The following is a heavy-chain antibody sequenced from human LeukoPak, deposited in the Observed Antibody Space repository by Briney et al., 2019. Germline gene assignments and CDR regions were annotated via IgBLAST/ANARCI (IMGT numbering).Heavy chain of an antibody. V-gene: IGHV1-18*04. J-gene: IGHJ4*02. CDR2: ISVYNSST. CDR3: ARWRGANVLRYFDYEMEPAAPSGHFDY. CDR1: GYTLTSNG. D-gene: IGHD3-9*01. Sequence: ASVKVSCKASGYTLTSNGISWVRQAPGQGLEGMGWISVYNSSTNYAQKFQGRVTMTTDTSTSTAYMELRSLRSDDTAVYYCARWRGANVLRYFDYEMEPAAPSGHFDYWGQGTLVTVSS.